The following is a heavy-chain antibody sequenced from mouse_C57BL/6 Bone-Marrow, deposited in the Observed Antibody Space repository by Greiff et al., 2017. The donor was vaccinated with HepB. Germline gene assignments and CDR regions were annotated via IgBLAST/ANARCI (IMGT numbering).Heavy chain of an antibody. V-gene: IGHV14-4*01. Sequence: EVQLQQSGAELVRPGASVKLSCTASGFNIKDDYMHWVKQRPEQGLEWIGWIDPENGDTEYASKFQGKATITADTSSNTVYLQLSSLTSEDTAVYYCTTDGSSHYYAMDYWGQGTSVTVSS. CDR1: GFNIKDDY. CDR2: IDPENGDT. J-gene: IGHJ4*01. CDR3: TTDGSSHYYAMDY. D-gene: IGHD1-1*01.